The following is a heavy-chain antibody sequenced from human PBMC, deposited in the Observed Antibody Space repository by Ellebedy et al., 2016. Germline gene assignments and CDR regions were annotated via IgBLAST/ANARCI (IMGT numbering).Heavy chain of an antibody. J-gene: IGHJ4*02. Sequence: GESLKISXAASGFTLSLYAVNWVRQAPGKGLEWVSSINTVSTYIFYADSVKGRFTISRDNAKNSLYLQMNSLSAEDTAVYYCARDRSLHYWGQGTLVTVSS. CDR1: GFTLSLYA. CDR2: INTVSTYI. CDR3: ARDRSLHY. V-gene: IGHV3-21*01.